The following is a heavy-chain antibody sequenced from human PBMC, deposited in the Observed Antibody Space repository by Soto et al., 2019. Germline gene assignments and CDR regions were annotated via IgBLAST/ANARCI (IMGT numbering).Heavy chain of an antibody. Sequence: SETRSRTCAVYGGSVIGYYWSWIRQPPGKGLEWIGEINHSGSTNYHPSLKSRVTISVDTSKNQFSLKLSSVTAADTAVYYCARHRMAVVYYYCGMDVWGQGXTVTVSS. J-gene: IGHJ6*02. CDR3: ARHRMAVVYYYCGMDV. CDR2: INHSGST. D-gene: IGHD6-19*01. V-gene: IGHV4-34*01. CDR1: GGSVIGYY.